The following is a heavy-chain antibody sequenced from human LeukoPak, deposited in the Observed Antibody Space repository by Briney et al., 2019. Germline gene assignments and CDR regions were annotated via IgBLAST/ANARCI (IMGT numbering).Heavy chain of an antibody. Sequence: SETLSLTCTVSGGSISSYYWSWIRQPPGKGLEWIGYIYYSGSTNYNPSLKSRVTISVDTSKNQFSLKLSSVTAADTAVYYYARTGTYYDFWSGYHRRGFFDPWGQGTLVTVSS. J-gene: IGHJ5*02. CDR3: ARTGTYYDFWSGYHRRGFFDP. CDR1: GGSISSYY. D-gene: IGHD3-3*01. CDR2: IYYSGST. V-gene: IGHV4-59*01.